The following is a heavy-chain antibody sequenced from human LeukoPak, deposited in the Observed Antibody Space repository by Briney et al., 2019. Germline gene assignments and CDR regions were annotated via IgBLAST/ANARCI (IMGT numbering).Heavy chain of an antibody. CDR2: IYYSGST. Sequence: SETLSLTCTVSGGSISSYYWSWIRQPPGKGLEWIGTIYYSGSTYYNPSLKSRVTISADTSKNQFSLKLSSVTAAGTAVYYCARTRGYSGYVDAFDIWGQGTMVTVFS. V-gene: IGHV4-59*04. CDR3: ARTRGYSGYVDAFDI. D-gene: IGHD5-12*01. J-gene: IGHJ3*02. CDR1: GGSISSYY.